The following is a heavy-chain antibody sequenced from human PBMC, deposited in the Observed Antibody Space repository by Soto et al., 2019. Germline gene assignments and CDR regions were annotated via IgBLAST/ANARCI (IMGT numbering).Heavy chain of an antibody. D-gene: IGHD3-22*01. CDR3: ARDNTYYYDSSGYYLGSNWFDP. J-gene: IGHJ5*02. V-gene: IGHV1-18*01. Sequence: GASVKVSCKASGYTFTSYGISWVRQAPGQGLEWMGWISAYNGNTNYAQKLQGRVTMTTDTSTSTANMELRSLRSDDTAVYYCARDNTYYYDSSGYYLGSNWFDPWGQGTLVTVSS. CDR1: GYTFTSYG. CDR2: ISAYNGNT.